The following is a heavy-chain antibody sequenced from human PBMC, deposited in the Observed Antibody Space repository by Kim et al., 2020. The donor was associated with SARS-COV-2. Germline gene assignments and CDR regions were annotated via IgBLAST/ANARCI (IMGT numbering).Heavy chain of an antibody. D-gene: IGHD1-26*01. Sequence: ADSVKGRFTISRDNSKNSLYLQMNSLRTEDTALYYCAKDLVVGALRAFDIWGQGTMVTVSS. J-gene: IGHJ3*02. V-gene: IGHV3-43*01. CDR3: AKDLVVGALRAFDI.